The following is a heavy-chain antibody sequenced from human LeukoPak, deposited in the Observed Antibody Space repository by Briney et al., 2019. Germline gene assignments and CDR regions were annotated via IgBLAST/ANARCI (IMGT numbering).Heavy chain of an antibody. V-gene: IGHV1-24*01. J-gene: IGHJ6*03. CDR2: FDPEDGET. Sequence: ASVKVSCKVSGYTLTELSMHWVRQAPGKGLEWMGGFDPEDGETIYAQKFQGRVTMTEDTSTDTAYMELSRLRSDDTAVYYCATSLGGLKDHYYYYYMDVWGKGTTVTISS. D-gene: IGHD3-16*01. CDR1: GYTLTELS. CDR3: ATSLGGLKDHYYYYYMDV.